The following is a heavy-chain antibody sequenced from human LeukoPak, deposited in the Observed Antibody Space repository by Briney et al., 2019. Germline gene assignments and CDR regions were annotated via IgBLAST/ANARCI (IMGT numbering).Heavy chain of an antibody. Sequence: PSETLSLTCTVSGGSISSSSYYWGWIRQPPGKGLEWIGSIYYSGSTYYNPSLKSRVTTSVDTSKNQFSLKLSSVTAADTAVYYCARALYNWDGGLSDYYYMDVWGKGTTVTVSS. V-gene: IGHV4-39*07. CDR1: GGSISSSSYY. CDR2: IYYSGST. J-gene: IGHJ6*03. D-gene: IGHD1-1*01. CDR3: ARALYNWDGGLSDYYYMDV.